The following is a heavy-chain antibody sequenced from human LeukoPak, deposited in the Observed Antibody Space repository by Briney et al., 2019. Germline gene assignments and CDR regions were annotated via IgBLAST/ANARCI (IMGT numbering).Heavy chain of an antibody. CDR1: GGSFSGYY. CDR3: ARARIAALFDP. Sequence: PSETLSLTCAVYGGSFSGYYWSWIRQPPGKGLEWIGEINHSGSTNYNPSLKSRVTISVDTSKNQFSLKLSSVTAADTAVYYCARARIAALFDPWGQGTLVTVSS. D-gene: IGHD6-6*01. V-gene: IGHV4-34*01. J-gene: IGHJ5*02. CDR2: INHSGST.